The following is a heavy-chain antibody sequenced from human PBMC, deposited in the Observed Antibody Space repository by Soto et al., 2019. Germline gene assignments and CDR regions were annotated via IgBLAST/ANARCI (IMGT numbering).Heavy chain of an antibody. Sequence: QVQLVQSGAEVKKPGSSVKVSCKASGATFSGYAINWVRQAPGQGLEWLGRIVPIFETLNYAERFQGRVAITADESTTTVYRELTNLTQEDTAVYYRVVMGNVAVSNPRSFDYWGQGTQVTVSS. CDR1: GATFSGYA. CDR2: IVPIFETL. V-gene: IGHV1-69*18. J-gene: IGHJ4*02. D-gene: IGHD6-19*01. CDR3: VVMGNVAVSNPRSFDY.